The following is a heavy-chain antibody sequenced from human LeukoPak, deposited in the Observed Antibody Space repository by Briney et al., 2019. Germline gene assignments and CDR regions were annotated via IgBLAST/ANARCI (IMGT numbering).Heavy chain of an antibody. CDR1: GFTFSNAW. Sequence: GGSLRLSCAASGFTFSNAWMSWVRQAPGKGLEWVGRIKSKTDGGTTDYAAPVKGRFTISRDDSKNTLYLQMNSLKTEDTAVYYCSREGYDSSGYSHDAFDIWGQGTMVTVSS. CDR2: IKSKTDGGTT. V-gene: IGHV3-15*01. CDR3: SREGYDSSGYSHDAFDI. D-gene: IGHD3-22*01. J-gene: IGHJ3*02.